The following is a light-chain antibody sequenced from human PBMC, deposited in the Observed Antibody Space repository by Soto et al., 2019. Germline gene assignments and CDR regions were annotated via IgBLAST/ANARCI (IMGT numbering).Light chain of an antibody. J-gene: IGLJ3*02. CDR3: AAWDDSLNGRV. CDR1: SSNIGSNA. Sequence: QSVLTQPPSASGTPGQWVTISCSGSSSNIGSNAVNWYQHLPGTAPKLLIYSNNQRPSGVPDRFSGSKSGTSASLAISGLQSEDEADYFCAAWDDSLNGRVFGGGTKLTVL. CDR2: SNN. V-gene: IGLV1-44*01.